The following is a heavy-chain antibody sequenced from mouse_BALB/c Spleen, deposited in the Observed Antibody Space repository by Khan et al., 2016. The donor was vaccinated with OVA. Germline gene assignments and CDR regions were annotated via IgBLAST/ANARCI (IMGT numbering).Heavy chain of an antibody. Sequence: QVQLKQSGAELARPGASVKLSCKASGYTFTDYYLNWVKQRTGQGLEWIGEISPGSGDTYYNEKFKGKATLTADNSSNTAYMQLSSLTSEASAVYCCARRNYFGYTFAYWGQGTLVTVSA. D-gene: IGHD1-2*01. CDR2: ISPGSGDT. J-gene: IGHJ3*01. CDR3: ARRNYFGYTFAY. CDR1: GYTFTDYY. V-gene: IGHV1-77*01.